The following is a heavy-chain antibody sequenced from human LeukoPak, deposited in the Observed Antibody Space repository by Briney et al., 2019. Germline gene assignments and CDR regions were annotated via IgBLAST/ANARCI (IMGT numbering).Heavy chain of an antibody. J-gene: IGHJ4*02. CDR3: ASIMGATGLY. V-gene: IGHV1-69*05. Sequence: SVKVSCKASGGTFSSYAISWVRQAPGQGLEWMGRIIPIFGTANYAQKFQGRVTMTRDTSTSTVYMELSSLRSEDTAVYYCASIMGATGLYWGQGTLVTVSS. CDR1: GGTFSSYA. CDR2: IIPIFGTA. D-gene: IGHD1-26*01.